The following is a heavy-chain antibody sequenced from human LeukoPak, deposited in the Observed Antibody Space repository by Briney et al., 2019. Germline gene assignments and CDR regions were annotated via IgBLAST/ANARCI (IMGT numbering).Heavy chain of an antibody. CDR3: ARAPSFGGFDY. D-gene: IGHD4-23*01. Sequence: SYISSSGGTIYYAXSXKGXFTISRXNXXXSLYLQMNSLRAEDTAVYYCARAPSFGGFDYWGQGTLVTVSS. CDR2: ISSSGGTI. V-gene: IGHV3-48*03. J-gene: IGHJ4*02.